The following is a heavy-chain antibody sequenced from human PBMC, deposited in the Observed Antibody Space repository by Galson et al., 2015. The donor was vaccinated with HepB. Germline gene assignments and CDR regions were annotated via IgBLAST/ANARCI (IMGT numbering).Heavy chain of an antibody. Sequence: SLRLSCAASGFTFSSYSMNWVRQAPGKGLEWVSYISSSSSTIYYADSVKGRFTISRDNAKNSLYLQMNSLRAEDTAVYYCARDPPLLPVVPAANGDLRGHWGQGTLVTVSS. J-gene: IGHJ4*02. CDR2: ISSSSSTI. D-gene: IGHD2-2*01. CDR3: ARDPPLLPVVPAANGDLRGH. CDR1: GFTFSSYS. V-gene: IGHV3-48*01.